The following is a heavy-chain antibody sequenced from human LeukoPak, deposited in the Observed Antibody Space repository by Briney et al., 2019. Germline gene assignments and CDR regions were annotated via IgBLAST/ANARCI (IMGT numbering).Heavy chain of an antibody. CDR3: ARDGSSGYYPKCFDY. J-gene: IGHJ4*02. Sequence: SETLSLTCAVSGGSISSSNWWGWVRQPPGKGLEWIGEINHSGSTNYNPSLKSRVTISVDTSKNQFSLKLSSVTAADTAVYYCARDGSSGYYPKCFDYWGQGTLVTVSS. D-gene: IGHD3-22*01. CDR1: GGSISSSNW. V-gene: IGHV4-4*02. CDR2: INHSGST.